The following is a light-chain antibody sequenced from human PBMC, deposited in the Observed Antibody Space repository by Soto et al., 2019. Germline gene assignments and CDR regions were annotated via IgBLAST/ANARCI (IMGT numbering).Light chain of an antibody. V-gene: IGKV3-11*01. J-gene: IGKJ5*01. Sequence: ELVLTQSPATLSLSPGERVTLSCRASQSVSNSLAWYQQKPGQPPRLLIYDVSNRATGIPARFSGSGSGTDFTLTITSLEPEDFAVYFCHQRYNWPRVTVGQGTRLEIK. CDR2: DVS. CDR3: HQRYNWPRVT. CDR1: QSVSNS.